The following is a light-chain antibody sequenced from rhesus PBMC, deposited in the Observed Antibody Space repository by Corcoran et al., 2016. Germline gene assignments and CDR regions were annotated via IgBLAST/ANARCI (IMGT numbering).Light chain of an antibody. CDR1: ENVNNY. J-gene: IGKJ1*01. V-gene: IGKV1-74*01. CDR2: KAS. Sequence: DIQMTQSPSSLSASVGDRVTITCRASENVNNYLNWYQQKPGKATKLLIYKASTLQSGVPSRFSGSGSGTDDTFTISSLQPEDVATYYCQHGYGTPWTFGQGTKVEIK. CDR3: QHGYGTPWT.